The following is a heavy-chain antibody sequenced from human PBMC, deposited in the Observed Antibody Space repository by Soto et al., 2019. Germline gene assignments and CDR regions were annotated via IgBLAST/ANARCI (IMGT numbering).Heavy chain of an antibody. CDR2: ISGSGGST. Sequence: GGSLRLSCAASGFTFSSYAMSWVRQAPGKGLEWVSAISGSGGSTYYADSVKGRFTISRDNSKNTLYLQMNSLRAEDTAVYYCAKDCIMIFGVTAVFDYWGQGTLVTVSS. V-gene: IGHV3-23*01. J-gene: IGHJ4*02. CDR3: AKDCIMIFGVTAVFDY. CDR1: GFTFSSYA. D-gene: IGHD3-3*01.